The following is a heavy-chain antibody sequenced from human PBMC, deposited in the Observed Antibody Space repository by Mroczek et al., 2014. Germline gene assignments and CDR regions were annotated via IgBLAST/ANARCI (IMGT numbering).Heavy chain of an antibody. Sequence: EVQLLETGGGLVQPGRSLRLSCAASGFTFDDYAMHWVRQAPGKGLEWVSGISWNSGSIGYADSVKGRFTISRDNAKNSLYLQMNSLRAEDTALYYCAKALGVTGDRYWYFDLVGPWPPVVTVSS. D-gene: IGHD7-27*01. CDR2: ISWNSGSI. CDR1: GFTFDDYA. J-gene: IGHJ2*01. V-gene: IGHV3-9*01. CDR3: AKALGVTGDRYWYFDL.